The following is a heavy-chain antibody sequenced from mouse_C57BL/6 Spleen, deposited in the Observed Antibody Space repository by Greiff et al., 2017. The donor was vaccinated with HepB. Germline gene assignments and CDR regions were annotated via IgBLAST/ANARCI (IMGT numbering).Heavy chain of an antibody. Sequence: VQLKESGPELVKPGASVKISCKASGYSFTDYNMNWVKQSNGKSLEWIGVINPNYGTTSYNQKFKGKATLTVDQSSSTAYMQLNSLTSEDSAVYYCARGAYYGSSYGYFDVWGTGTTVTVAS. CDR2: INPNYGTT. V-gene: IGHV1-39*01. J-gene: IGHJ1*03. D-gene: IGHD1-1*01. CDR1: GYSFTDYN. CDR3: ARGAYYGSSYGYFDV.